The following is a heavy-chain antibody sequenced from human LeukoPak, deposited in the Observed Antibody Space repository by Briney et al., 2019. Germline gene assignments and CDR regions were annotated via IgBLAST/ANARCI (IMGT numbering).Heavy chain of an antibody. D-gene: IGHD3-22*01. CDR3: AREANYYDSSGYYHVFDY. Sequence: GGSLRLSCAASGFTVSSNYMSWVRQAPGKGLEWVSVIYSGGSTYYADSVKGRFTISRDNSKNTLYLQMNSLGAEDTAVYYCAREANYYDSSGYYHVFDYWGQGTLVTVSS. CDR2: IYSGGST. J-gene: IGHJ4*02. V-gene: IGHV3-66*01. CDR1: GFTVSSNY.